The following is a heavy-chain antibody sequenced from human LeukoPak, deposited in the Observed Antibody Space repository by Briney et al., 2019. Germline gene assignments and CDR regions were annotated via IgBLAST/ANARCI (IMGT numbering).Heavy chain of an antibody. V-gene: IGHV1-18*01. Sequence: ASVKVSCKASGYTFTSYGISWVRQAPGQGLEWMGWISAYNGNTNYAQKLQGRVTMTTDTSTSTAYMELRSLRSGDTAVYYCASAMGIAAAGNDYGMDVWGQGTTVTVSS. CDR3: ASAMGIAAAGNDYGMDV. J-gene: IGHJ6*02. CDR1: GYTFTSYG. D-gene: IGHD6-13*01. CDR2: ISAYNGNT.